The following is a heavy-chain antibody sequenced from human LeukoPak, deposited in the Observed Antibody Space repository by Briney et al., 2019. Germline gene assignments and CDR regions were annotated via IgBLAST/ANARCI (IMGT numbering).Heavy chain of an antibody. CDR3: ASWDHSSAFDY. D-gene: IGHD6-25*01. V-gene: IGHV1-2*02. J-gene: IGHJ4*02. Sequence: ASVKVSCKASGYTFISYYVHWVRQAPGQGLEWMGWINPNSGGTNYAQKFQGRVTMTRDTSISTAYMELSRLRSDDTAVYYCASWDHSSAFDYWGQGTLVTVPS. CDR2: INPNSGGT. CDR1: GYTFISYY.